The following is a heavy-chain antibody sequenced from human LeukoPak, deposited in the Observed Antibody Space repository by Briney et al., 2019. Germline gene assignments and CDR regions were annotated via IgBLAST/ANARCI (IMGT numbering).Heavy chain of an antibody. CDR2: ISSSSSTI. J-gene: IGHJ4*02. D-gene: IGHD6-13*01. Sequence: PGGSLRLSCAASGFTFSSYSMNWVRQAPGKGLEWVSYISSSSSTIYYADSVKGRFTISRDNAKNSLYLQMNSLRAEDTAVYYCARSAIAAAGSAADYWGQGTLVTVSS. CDR3: ARSAIAAAGSAADY. V-gene: IGHV3-48*01. CDR1: GFTFSSYS.